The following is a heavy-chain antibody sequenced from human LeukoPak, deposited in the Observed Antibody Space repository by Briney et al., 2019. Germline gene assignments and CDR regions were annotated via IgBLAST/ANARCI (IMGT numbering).Heavy chain of an antibody. CDR2: ISPDGTKK. Sequence: GRSLRLSCVASGFTFSSTGLHWVRQAPGKGLEWVAMISPDGTKKFYTDSMKGRLTISRDNSNNTLYLQMNSLRVEDTALYYCATEGEEWTNFDYWGQGTLVIVSS. V-gene: IGHV3-30*04. J-gene: IGHJ4*02. CDR3: ATEGEEWTNFDY. CDR1: GFTFSSTG. D-gene: IGHD3-3*01.